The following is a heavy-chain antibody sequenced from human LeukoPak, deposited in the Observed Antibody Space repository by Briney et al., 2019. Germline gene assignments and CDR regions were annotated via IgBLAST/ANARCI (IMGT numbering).Heavy chain of an antibody. CDR1: GGSISSYY. Sequence: SETLSLTCTVSGGSISSYYWSWIRQPPGKGLEWIGYIYYSGSTNYNPSLKSRVTISVDTSKNQFSLKLSSVTAADTAVYYCATRHSIGYYASPAPFEIWGQGTMVTVSS. D-gene: IGHD3-22*01. CDR3: ATRHSIGYYASPAPFEI. V-gene: IGHV4-59*01. CDR2: IYYSGST. J-gene: IGHJ3*02.